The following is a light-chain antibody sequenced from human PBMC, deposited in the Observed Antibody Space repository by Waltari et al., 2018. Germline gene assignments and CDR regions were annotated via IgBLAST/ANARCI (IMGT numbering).Light chain of an antibody. CDR1: SSDVGGYNY. CDR2: DVT. J-gene: IGLJ2*01. V-gene: IGLV2-14*03. CDR3: SSYTSTSAIV. Sequence: QSALTQPASVSGSPGQSITISCTGTSSDVGGYNYVSWYQHHPGKAPKLMIFDVTRWPSGVSIRFSGSKSGNTASLTISGLQAEDEADYYCSSYTSTSAIVFGGGTKVTVL.